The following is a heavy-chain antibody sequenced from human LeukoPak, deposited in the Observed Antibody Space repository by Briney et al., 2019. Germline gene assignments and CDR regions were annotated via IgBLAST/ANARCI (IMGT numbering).Heavy chain of an antibody. J-gene: IGHJ6*02. V-gene: IGHV3-7*01. CDR1: GFTFSSYW. CDR3: ARWDSRDGDYENNYYYYYGMDV. D-gene: IGHD4-17*01. Sequence: GGSLRLSCAASGFTFSSYWMSWVRQAPGKGLEWVANIKQDGSEKYYVDSVKGRFTTSRDNAKNSLYLQMNSLRAEDTAVYYCARWDSRDGDYENNYYYYYGMDVWGQGTTVTVSS. CDR2: IKQDGSEK.